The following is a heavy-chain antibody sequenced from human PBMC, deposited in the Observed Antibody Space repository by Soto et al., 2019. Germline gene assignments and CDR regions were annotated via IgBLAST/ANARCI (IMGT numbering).Heavy chain of an antibody. CDR2: IYYSGST. J-gene: IGHJ6*02. CDR3: ARVEIHSSQNQDYYYYGMDV. V-gene: IGHV4-59*01. CDR1: GGSISSYY. Sequence: SETLSLTCTVSGGSISSYYWSWIRQPPGKGLGWIGYIYYSGSTNYNPSLKSRVTISVDTSKNQFSLKLSSVTAADTAVYYCARVEIHSSQNQDYYYYGMDVWGQGTTVTVSS. D-gene: IGHD6-13*01.